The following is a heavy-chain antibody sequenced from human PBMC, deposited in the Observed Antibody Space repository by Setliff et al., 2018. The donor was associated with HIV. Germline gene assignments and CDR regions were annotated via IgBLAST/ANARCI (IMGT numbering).Heavy chain of an antibody. CDR1: GFTFSTYA. Sequence: GGSLRLSCAASGFTFSTYAMGWVRQAPGKGLEWVSTIGAVGGPTHYAESVKGRFTISKDNSKNTLYLQMSSLRDEDTAVYYCAKVFVFGVDAFDIWGQGTLVTVSS. J-gene: IGHJ3*02. CDR2: IGAVGGPT. V-gene: IGHV3-23*01. CDR3: AKVFVFGVDAFDI. D-gene: IGHD3-10*02.